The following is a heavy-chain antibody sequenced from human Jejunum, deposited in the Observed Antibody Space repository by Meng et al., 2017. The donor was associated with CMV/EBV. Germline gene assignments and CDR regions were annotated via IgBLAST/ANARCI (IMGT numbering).Heavy chain of an antibody. J-gene: IGHJ4*02. CDR3: ARGNGWRVDY. CDR2: INKNTGNP. Sequence: QVVLGQFWIELKKPGDSVNVSGQAAGYTFTSSSINWVRHAPGQGVEWMGWINKNTGNPTYAQGFTGRFVFSLDTSVSTAYLQIDSLKADDTAVYYCARGNGWRVDYWGQGTLVTVSS. D-gene: IGHD6-19*01. CDR1: GYTFTSSS. V-gene: IGHV7-4-1*01.